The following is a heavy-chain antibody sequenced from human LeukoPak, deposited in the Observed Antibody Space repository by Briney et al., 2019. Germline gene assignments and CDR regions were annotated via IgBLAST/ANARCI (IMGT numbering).Heavy chain of an antibody. CDR3: AKFDTAMVGCQDY. CDR1: GFTFSSYG. Sequence: GGSLRLSCAASGFTFSSYGMSWVRQAPGKGLEWVSAISGSGGSTYYADSMKGRFTISRDNSKNTLYLQMNSLRAEDTAVYYCAKFDTAMVGCQDYWGQGTLVTVSS. J-gene: IGHJ4*02. D-gene: IGHD5-18*01. CDR2: ISGSGGST. V-gene: IGHV3-23*01.